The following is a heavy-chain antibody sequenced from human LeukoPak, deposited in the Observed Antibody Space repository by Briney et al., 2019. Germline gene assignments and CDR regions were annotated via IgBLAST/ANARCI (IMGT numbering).Heavy chain of an antibody. D-gene: IGHD6-19*01. Sequence: SETLSLTCAVYGGSFSGYYWSWIRQPAGKGLEWIGRIYTSGNTYYNPSLKSRVTMSVDTSKNQFSLNLSSVTAADTAVYYCARVFSVAGTFDYWGQGTLVTVSS. J-gene: IGHJ4*02. CDR2: IYTSGNT. CDR3: ARVFSVAGTFDY. V-gene: IGHV4-59*10. CDR1: GGSFSGYY.